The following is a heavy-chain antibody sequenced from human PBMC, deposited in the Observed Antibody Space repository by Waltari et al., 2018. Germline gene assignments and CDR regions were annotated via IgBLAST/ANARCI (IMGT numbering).Heavy chain of an antibody. D-gene: IGHD2-21*02. Sequence: LVQSGAEVMNPGASVQVSCKASRDAVTDHYIHWVRQAPGQGLEWMGWVNPKDGGTNYAQSFAGRITVTWDSSISTAYMEFSGLTSGDTAVYFCAREYCGGDCRLFDYWGQGTLVTVSS. V-gene: IGHV1-2*02. CDR3: AREYCGGDCRLFDY. CDR2: VNPKDGGT. J-gene: IGHJ4*02. CDR1: RDAVTDHY.